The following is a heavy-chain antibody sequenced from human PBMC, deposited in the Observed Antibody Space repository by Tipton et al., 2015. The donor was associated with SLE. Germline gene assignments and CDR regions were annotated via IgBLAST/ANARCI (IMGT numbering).Heavy chain of an antibody. J-gene: IGHJ4*02. Sequence: QLVQSGAEVRKPGESLKISCKTSGYTFTNYWIGWVRQMPGKGLEWMGNIYPDDSDTRYSPSFQGQVTISADKSISTAYLQWSSLKASDTAMYYCARQDLDTAMVSFDYWGQGTLVTVSS. CDR3: ARQDLDTAMVSFDY. CDR1: GYTFTNYW. CDR2: IYPDDSDT. V-gene: IGHV5-51*01. D-gene: IGHD5-18*01.